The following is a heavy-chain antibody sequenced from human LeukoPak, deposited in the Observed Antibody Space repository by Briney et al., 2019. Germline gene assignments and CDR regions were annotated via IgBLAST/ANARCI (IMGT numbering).Heavy chain of an antibody. CDR2: ISAYNGNT. D-gene: IGHD2-15*01. J-gene: IGHJ4*02. Sequence: GASVKVSCKASGYTFTSYGISWVRQAPGQGLEWMGWISAYNGNTNYAQKPQGRVTMTTDTSTSTAYMELRSLRSDDTAVYYCARDSYCSGGSCYYFDYWGQGTLVTVSS. CDR3: ARDSYCSGGSCYYFDY. CDR1: GYTFTSYG. V-gene: IGHV1-18*01.